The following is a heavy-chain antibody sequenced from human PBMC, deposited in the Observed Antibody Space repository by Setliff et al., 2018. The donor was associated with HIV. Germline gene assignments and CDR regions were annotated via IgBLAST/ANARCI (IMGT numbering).Heavy chain of an antibody. J-gene: IGHJ4*02. CDR3: ARGGGVYDTPSDLDY. CDR2: INPNTGGT. CDR1: GYTFTTYF. D-gene: IGHD3-22*01. V-gene: IGHV1-2*02. Sequence: ASVKVSCTASGYTFTTYFIIWVRQAPGQGLEWMGWINPNTGGTYYAQKFQGRVTMTRDTSISTAYMELSRLTSDDTAVYYCARGGGVYDTPSDLDYWGQGTLVTVSS.